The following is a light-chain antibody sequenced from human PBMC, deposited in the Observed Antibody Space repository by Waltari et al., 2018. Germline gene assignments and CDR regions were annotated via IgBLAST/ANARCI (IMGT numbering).Light chain of an antibody. CDR3: QQYYSFMWT. CDR2: KAS. J-gene: IGKJ1*01. Sequence: DIQMTKSPSTLSASVGDRVTITCRATQTISSWLAWYQQKPGKAPKRLIYKASSLESGVPSRFSGSGSGTEFTLTISSLQPDDFATYYCQQYYSFMWTFGQGTKVEIK. V-gene: IGKV1-5*03. CDR1: QTISSW.